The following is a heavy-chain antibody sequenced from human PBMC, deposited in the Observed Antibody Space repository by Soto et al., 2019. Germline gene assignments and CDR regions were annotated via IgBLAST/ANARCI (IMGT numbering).Heavy chain of an antibody. CDR2: MNPDGSAI. J-gene: IGHJ4*02. CDR3: AKVGDSGTPY. V-gene: IGHV3-74*01. D-gene: IGHD1-26*01. Sequence: GGSLRLSCVVSGFTFSSSWMHWVRQGPGKGLVWVSRMNPDGSAINYADSVKGRFTTSRDNAKNILYLQMNSLRAEDTAVYYCAKVGDSGTPYWGQGTLVTVSS. CDR1: GFTFSSSW.